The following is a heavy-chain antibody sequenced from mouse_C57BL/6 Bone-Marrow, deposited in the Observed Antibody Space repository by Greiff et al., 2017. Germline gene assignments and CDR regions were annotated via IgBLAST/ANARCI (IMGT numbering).Heavy chain of an antibody. CDR3: ARYYYYGDGYAMDY. J-gene: IGHJ4*01. D-gene: IGHD1-1*01. CDR2: IYPRSGNT. V-gene: IGHV1-81*01. CDR1: GYTFTSYG. Sequence: VQLQEPGAELARPGASVKLSCKASGYTFTSYGISWVKQRTGQGLEWIGEIYPRSGNTYYNEKFKGKATLTADKSSSTAYMELRSLTSEDSAVYFCARYYYYGDGYAMDYWGQGTSVTVSS.